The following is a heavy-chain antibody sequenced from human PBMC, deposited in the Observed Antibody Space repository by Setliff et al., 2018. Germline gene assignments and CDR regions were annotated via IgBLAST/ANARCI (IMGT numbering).Heavy chain of an antibody. D-gene: IGHD5-12*01. V-gene: IGHV3-21*01. CDR1: GFTFSSSA. CDR3: AQAGEMATAEYFQH. Sequence: PGGSLRLSCAASGFTFSSSAMSWVRQAPGKGLEWVSSISSSSSYIYYADSVKGRFTISRDNAKNSLYLQMNSLRAEDTAVYYWAQAGEMATAEYFQHWGQGTRVTVSA. CDR2: ISSSSSYI. J-gene: IGHJ1*01.